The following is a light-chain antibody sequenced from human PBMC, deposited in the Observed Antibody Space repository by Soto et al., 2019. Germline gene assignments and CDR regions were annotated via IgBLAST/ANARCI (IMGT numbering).Light chain of an antibody. CDR3: QTWGTDIHVV. CDR1: SGHSSYA. CDR2: VNSDGSH. V-gene: IGLV4-69*02. Sequence: QPVLTQSPSASASLGASVKLTCTLSSGHSSYAIAWHQQQPEKGPRYLMKVNSDGSHIKGDGIPDRFSGFSSGAERYLTISSLQSEDEADYYCQTWGTDIHVVFGGETKLTV. J-gene: IGLJ2*01.